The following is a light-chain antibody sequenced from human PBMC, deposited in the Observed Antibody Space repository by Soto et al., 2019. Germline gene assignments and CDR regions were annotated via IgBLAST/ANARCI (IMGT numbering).Light chain of an antibody. Sequence: DIVMTQSPDSLAVSLGERATINCKASQSVLYSSHNKNYLAWYQQKPGQPPKLLIYWASTRESGVPDRFSGSGSGTDFTLTISSRQAEDLAVYYCQQYYRPWTFGQGTKVEIK. J-gene: IGKJ1*01. CDR1: QSVLYSSHNKNY. CDR2: WAS. V-gene: IGKV4-1*01. CDR3: QQYYRPWT.